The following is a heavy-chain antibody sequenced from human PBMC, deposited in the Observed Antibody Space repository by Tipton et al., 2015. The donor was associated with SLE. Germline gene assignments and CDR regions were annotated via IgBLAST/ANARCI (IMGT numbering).Heavy chain of an antibody. V-gene: IGHV3-30*18. CDR1: GFTFSSYA. Sequence: SLRLSCAASGFTFSSYAMSWVRQAPGKGLEWVAVISYDGSNKYYADSVKGRFTISRDNSKNTLYLQMNSLGAEDTAVYYCAKGHDFWSGYYPGYWGQGTLVTVSS. J-gene: IGHJ4*02. CDR3: AKGHDFWSGYYPGY. CDR2: ISYDGSNK. D-gene: IGHD3-3*01.